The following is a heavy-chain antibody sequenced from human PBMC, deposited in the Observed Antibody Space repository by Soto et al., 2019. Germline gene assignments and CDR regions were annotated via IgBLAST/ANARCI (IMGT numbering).Heavy chain of an antibody. CDR2: IIPIFTTT. CDR3: SREVAADGTFREDVFDI. D-gene: IGHD6-13*01. Sequence: QVHLVQSGAEVKKPGSSVKVSCTASGGTFSNHAINWVRQAPGQGLEWMGRIIPIFTTTNYAQKFQGRVTITADESTITEHMELRSMKHDDTAVYYCSREVAADGTFREDVFDIWGQGALVSVSS. J-gene: IGHJ3*02. CDR1: GGTFSNHA. V-gene: IGHV1-69*12.